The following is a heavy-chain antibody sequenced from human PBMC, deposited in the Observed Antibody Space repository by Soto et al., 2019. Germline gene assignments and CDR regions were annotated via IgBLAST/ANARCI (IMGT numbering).Heavy chain of an antibody. V-gene: IGHV4-59*01. J-gene: IGHJ4*02. CDR1: GGSISSYY. D-gene: IGHD3-16*01. Sequence: SETLSLTCSVSGGSISSYYWSWIRQPPGKGLEWIGYIYYSGSTNYNPSLKSRVTISVDTSKNQFSLKLSSVTAADTAVYYCARRYGGNFDYWGQGTLVNVSS. CDR3: ARRYGGNFDY. CDR2: IYYSGST.